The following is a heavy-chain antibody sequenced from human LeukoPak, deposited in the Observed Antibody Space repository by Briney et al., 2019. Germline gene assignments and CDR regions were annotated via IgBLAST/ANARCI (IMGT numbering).Heavy chain of an antibody. Sequence: GGSLRLSCAASGFTFSSHWMSWVRQAPGKGLEWVANIKVDGSEKYYVDSVKGRFTISRDNAKNSLYLQMNSLRAEDTAVYYCARDWSAVAAGIDYWGRGTLVTVSS. CDR3: ARDWSAVAAGIDY. V-gene: IGHV3-7*01. CDR2: IKVDGSEK. J-gene: IGHJ4*02. CDR1: GFTFSSHW. D-gene: IGHD6-13*01.